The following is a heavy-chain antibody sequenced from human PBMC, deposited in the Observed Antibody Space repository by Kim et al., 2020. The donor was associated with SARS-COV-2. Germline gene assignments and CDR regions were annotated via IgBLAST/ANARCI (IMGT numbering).Heavy chain of an antibody. V-gene: IGHV3-74*01. J-gene: IGHJ4*02. D-gene: IGHD3-3*01. Sequence: TSTDSVKGRFTIARDNAKNMLYLQWNSLRAEDTALYYWARPLSGTNSYDYWGQGTLVTVSS. CDR3: ARPLSGTNSYDY.